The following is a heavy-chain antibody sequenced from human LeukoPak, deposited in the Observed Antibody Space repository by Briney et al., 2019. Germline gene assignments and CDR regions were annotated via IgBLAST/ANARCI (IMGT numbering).Heavy chain of an antibody. V-gene: IGHV3-21*01. CDR1: GFTFSRYS. Sequence: GGSLRLSCAASGFTFSRYSMNWVRQAPGKGPEWVSSINSRGSDKYYADSVEGRFTISRDNAKNSLFLQMNSLRAEDTAVYYCASHRRYSTGSEEFDYWGQGTLVTVSS. J-gene: IGHJ4*02. CDR3: ASHRRYSTGSEEFDY. CDR2: INSRGSDK. D-gene: IGHD6-19*01.